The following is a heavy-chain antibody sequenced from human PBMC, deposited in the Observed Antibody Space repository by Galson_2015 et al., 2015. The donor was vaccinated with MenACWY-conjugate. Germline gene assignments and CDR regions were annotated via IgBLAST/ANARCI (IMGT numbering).Heavy chain of an antibody. Sequence: SLRLSCAASGFTFSGYWMHWVRQAPGRGLVWVARINGDGTVTSYADSVVKGRFTISRDNAKDTLYLQMNSLRAEDTAVYYCARHDYSHMFPQEDWGQGTLVTVSS. D-gene: IGHD2-21*01. CDR2: INGDGTVT. V-gene: IGHV3-74*01. CDR1: GFTFSGYW. J-gene: IGHJ4*02. CDR3: ARHDYSHMFPQED.